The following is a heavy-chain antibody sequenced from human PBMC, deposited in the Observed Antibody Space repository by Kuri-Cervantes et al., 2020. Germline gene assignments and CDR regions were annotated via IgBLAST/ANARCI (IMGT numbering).Heavy chain of an antibody. V-gene: IGHV4-38-2*01. CDR1: AYSISSGYY. D-gene: IGHD3-22*01. Sequence: SETLSLTCAVSAYSISSGYYWGWIRQPPGKGLEWIGSIYHSGSTYYNPSLKSRVTISVDTSKNQFSLKLSSVTAADTAVYYCARGFGRRWYHYDSSGYWRNNWFDPWGQGTLVTVSS. J-gene: IGHJ5*02. CDR3: ARGFGRRWYHYDSSGYWRNNWFDP. CDR2: IYHSGST.